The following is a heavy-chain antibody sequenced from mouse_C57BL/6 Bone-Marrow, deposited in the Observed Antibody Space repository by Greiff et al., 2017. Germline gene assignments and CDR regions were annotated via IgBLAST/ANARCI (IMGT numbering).Heavy chain of an antibody. CDR2: IYPGSGTT. V-gene: IGHV1-66*01. Sequence: QVQLQQSGPELVKPGASVKISCKASGYSFTSYYIHWVKQRPGQGLAWIGWIYPGSGTTKYNEKFKGKATLTADTSSSTAYMQLSSLTSEDSAVYYGAREAYDGYYQYYFDYWGQGTTLTVSS. D-gene: IGHD2-3*01. J-gene: IGHJ2*01. CDR3: AREAYDGYYQYYFDY. CDR1: GYSFTSYY.